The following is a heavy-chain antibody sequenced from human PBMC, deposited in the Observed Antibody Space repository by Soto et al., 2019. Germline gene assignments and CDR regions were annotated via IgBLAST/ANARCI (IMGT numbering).Heavy chain of an antibody. V-gene: IGHV4-34*01. J-gene: IGHJ6*02. CDR3: ARGSGGAARHFALDV. CDR1: GGSFSGYY. CDR2: INHSGST. D-gene: IGHD6-6*01. Sequence: PSETLSLTCAVYGGSFSGYYWSWIRQPPGKGLEWIGEINHSGSTNYNPSLKSRVTISVDTSKNQFSLKLSSVTAADTAVYYCARGSGGAARHFALDVWGQGTTVTVSS.